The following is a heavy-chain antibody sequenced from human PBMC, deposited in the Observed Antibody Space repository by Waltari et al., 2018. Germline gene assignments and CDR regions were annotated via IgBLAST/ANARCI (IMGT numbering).Heavy chain of an antibody. V-gene: IGHV1-46*02. D-gene: IGHD4-17*01. CDR1: GYTFNSHY. CDR3: AREEGPYGDHLDF. J-gene: IGHJ4*02. CDR2: INPCRGST. Sequence: QVQLVQSGAALKKTGASVNVSCKTSGYTFNSHYLHWARQAPGHGPEWMGVINPCRGSTRYAQRFQGKVIMTRDTPTSTVYMGLSSLTADDTAVYYCAREEGPYGDHLDFWGQGTPVTVSS.